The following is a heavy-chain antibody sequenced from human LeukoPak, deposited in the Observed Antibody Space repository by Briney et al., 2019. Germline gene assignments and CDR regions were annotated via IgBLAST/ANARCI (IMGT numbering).Heavy chain of an antibody. CDR1: GYTFTSYD. D-gene: IGHD3-16*02. CDR3: ARDPLSGAP. CDR2: INPNSGGT. V-gene: IGHV1-2*02. Sequence: ASVKVSCKASGYTFTSYDINWVRQATGQGLEWMGWINPNSGGTNYAQKFQGRVTMTRDTSISTAYMELSRLRSDDTAVYYCARDPLSGAPWGQGTLVTVSS. J-gene: IGHJ5*02.